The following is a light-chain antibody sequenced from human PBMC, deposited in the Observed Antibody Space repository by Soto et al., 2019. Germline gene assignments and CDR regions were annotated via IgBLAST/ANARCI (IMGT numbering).Light chain of an antibody. V-gene: IGLV1-51*02. J-gene: IGLJ1*01. Sequence: QSVLTQPPSVSAAPGQRGTIPCSGSSSKIGNNHASWYQQLPGTAPKLLIFEHNKRPSGIPDRFSGSKSGTSATLGITGLQTGDEANYYCGTWDSSLSAPYVFGTGTKVTVL. CDR3: GTWDSSLSAPYV. CDR2: EHN. CDR1: SSKIGNNH.